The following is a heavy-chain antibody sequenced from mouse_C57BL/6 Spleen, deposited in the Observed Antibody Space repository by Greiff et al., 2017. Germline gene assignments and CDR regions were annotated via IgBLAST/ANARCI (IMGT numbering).Heavy chain of an antibody. CDR3: ARPTIGGYFDY. J-gene: IGHJ2*01. V-gene: IGHV1-52*01. CDR2: IDPSDSET. D-gene: IGHD2-10*01. CDR1: GYTFTSYW. Sequence: QVQLQQPGAELVRPGSSVKLSCKASGYTFTSYWMHWVKQRPIQGLEWIGNIDPSDSETHYNQKFKDKATLTVDKSSSTAYMQLSSLTSEDSAVYYCARPTIGGYFDYWGQGTTLTVSS.